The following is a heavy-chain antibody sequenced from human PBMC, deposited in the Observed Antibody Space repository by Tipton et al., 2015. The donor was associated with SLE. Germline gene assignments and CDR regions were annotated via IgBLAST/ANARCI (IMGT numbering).Heavy chain of an antibody. D-gene: IGHD1-7*01. Sequence: LSLTCTVSGDSMSGFSWNWVRQAPGKGLEWVSSISSSSSYIYYADSVKGRFTISRDNAKNSLYLQMNSLRAEDTAVYYCAREVGTAYYYYYGMDVWGQGTTVTVSS. CDR1: GDSMSGFS. J-gene: IGHJ6*02. CDR2: ISSSSSYI. CDR3: AREVGTAYYYYYGMDV. V-gene: IGHV3-21*03.